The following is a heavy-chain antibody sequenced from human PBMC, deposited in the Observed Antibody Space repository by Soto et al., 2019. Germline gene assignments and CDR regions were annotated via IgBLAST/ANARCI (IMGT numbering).Heavy chain of an antibody. CDR1: GFSFSSYG. D-gene: IGHD2-2*01. Sequence: PGGSLRLSCGTSGFSFSSYGRHWVRQAPGKGLEWVAVLSYYERDKYYADSVKGRFTISRDNSKNTLYLQMNSLRAEDTAVYYCAREGSGHAYNAGGAMDYWGQGTLVTVSS. CDR2: LSYYERDK. CDR3: AREGSGHAYNAGGAMDY. V-gene: IGHV3-30*03. J-gene: IGHJ4*02.